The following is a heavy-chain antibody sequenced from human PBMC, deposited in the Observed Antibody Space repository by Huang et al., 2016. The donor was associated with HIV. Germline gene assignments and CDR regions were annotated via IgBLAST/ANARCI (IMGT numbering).Heavy chain of an antibody. D-gene: IGHD4-17*01. CDR3: ARGDYGDYVGIDY. V-gene: IGHV3-30*19. J-gene: IGHJ4*02. CDR1: GFTFSGYA. Sequence: QVHLMGSGGGVVQPGKSLRLSCTTSGFTFSGYAMHWVRQTPGKGREWVAVITLDGGTKYYADAVKGRFMISRDNSKKTRYVQMNSLRAEDTAVYYCARGDYGDYVGIDYWGQGTLVTVSS. CDR2: ITLDGGTK.